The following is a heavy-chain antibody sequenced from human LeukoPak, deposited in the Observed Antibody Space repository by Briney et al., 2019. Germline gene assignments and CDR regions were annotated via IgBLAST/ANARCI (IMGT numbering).Heavy chain of an antibody. Sequence: SETLSLTCSVSGYSISSAYYWGWIRQPPGKGLEGIGTMYHSGSTDYNPSLKSRVTISVDTSKNQFSLKLSSVTAADTAVYFCARGFRGDNFDYWGQGTLVIVSS. CDR1: GYSISSAYY. J-gene: IGHJ4*02. CDR3: ARGFRGDNFDY. V-gene: IGHV4-38-2*02. D-gene: IGHD7-27*01. CDR2: MYHSGST.